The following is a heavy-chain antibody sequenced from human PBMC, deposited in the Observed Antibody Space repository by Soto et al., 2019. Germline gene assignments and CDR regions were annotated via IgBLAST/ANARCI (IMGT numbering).Heavy chain of an antibody. J-gene: IGHJ6*02. CDR1: GYGFTSYW. CDR2: IYPGDSDT. Sequence: GESLKISCKASGYGFTSYWIGWVRQMPGKGLEWMGIIYPGDSDTRYSPSFQGQVTISADKSISTAYLQWSSLKASDTAMYYCAAYSGSFYYGMDVWGQGTTVTVSS. V-gene: IGHV5-51*01. CDR3: AAYSGSFYYGMDV. D-gene: IGHD1-26*01.